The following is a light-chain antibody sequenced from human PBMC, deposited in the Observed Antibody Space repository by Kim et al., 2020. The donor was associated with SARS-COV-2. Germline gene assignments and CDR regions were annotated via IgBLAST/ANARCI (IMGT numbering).Light chain of an antibody. CDR2: GAS. CDR1: HDIGTS. CDR3: QQYRYFPHT. J-gene: IGKJ2*01. V-gene: IGKV1-16*02. Sequence: SAFVGDIVTITFRSGHDIGTSLAWFQQQPGKAPKSLIYGASLLQDGVPSKFSGSGSGTRFTLTINSLRPEDFALYFCQQYRYFPHTFGQGTKLEI.